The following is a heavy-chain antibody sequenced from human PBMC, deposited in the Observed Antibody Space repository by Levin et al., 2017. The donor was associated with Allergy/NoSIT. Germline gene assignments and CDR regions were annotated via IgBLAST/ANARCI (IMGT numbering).Heavy chain of an antibody. V-gene: IGHV3-74*01. CDR3: VRDSFHDSRYYGMDV. Sequence: GGSLRLSCAASGFTFSSYWMHWVRQVPGKGLVWVSRISIDGSSTSYADSVKGRFPISRDNAKNTLYLQMNSLRAEDTAVYYCVRDSFHDSRYYGMDVWGQGTPVTVSS. CDR1: GFTFSSYW. D-gene: IGHD3-22*01. CDR2: ISIDGSST. J-gene: IGHJ6*02.